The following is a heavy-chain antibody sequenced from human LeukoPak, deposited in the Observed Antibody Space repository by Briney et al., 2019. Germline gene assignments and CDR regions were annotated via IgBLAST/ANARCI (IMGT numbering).Heavy chain of an antibody. CDR2: INAGNGNT. D-gene: IGHD3-10*01. V-gene: IGHV1-3*01. CDR1: GYTFTGYY. J-gene: IGHJ5*02. Sequence: ASVKVSCKASGYTFTGYYMHWVRQAPGQGLEWMGWINAGNGNTKYSQKFQGRVTITRDTSASTAYMELSSLRSEDTAVYYCARTRSALMVRGVKDNWFDPWGQGTLVTVSS. CDR3: ARTRSALMVRGVKDNWFDP.